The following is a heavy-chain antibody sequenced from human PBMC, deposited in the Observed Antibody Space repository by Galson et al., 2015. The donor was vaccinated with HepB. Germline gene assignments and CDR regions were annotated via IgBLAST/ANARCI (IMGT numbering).Heavy chain of an antibody. CDR3: AKDWGMHV. CDR1: GFDFSIYT. CDR2: LSFDGTNE. D-gene: IGHD3-16*01. J-gene: IGHJ6*02. Sequence: SLRLSCAASGFDFSIYTMHWVRQAPGKGLECVAVLSFDGTNEDYIDSVKGRFTVSRDSSQSTLYLQLNSLRSEDTAIYYCAKDWGMHVCGPGTPVT. V-gene: IGHV3-30-3*01.